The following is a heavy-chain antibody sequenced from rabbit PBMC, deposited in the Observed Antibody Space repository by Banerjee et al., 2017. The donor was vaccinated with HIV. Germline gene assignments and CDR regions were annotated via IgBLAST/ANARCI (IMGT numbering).Heavy chain of an antibody. V-gene: IGHV1S43*01. CDR3: ARHLYDSGGGYDL. Sequence: QQRLEESGGGLVKPGGTLTLTCKASGIDISTYHMCWVRQAPGKGLEWIACIRSGAYYASWVNGRFTISRSTSLNTVDLKMTSLTAADTATYFCARHLYDSGGGYDLWGPGTLVTVS. J-gene: IGHJ4*01. D-gene: IGHD2-1*01. CDR1: GIDISTYH. CDR2: IRSGA.